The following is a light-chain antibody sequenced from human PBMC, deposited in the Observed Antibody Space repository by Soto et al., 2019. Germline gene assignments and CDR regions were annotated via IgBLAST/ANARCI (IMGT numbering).Light chain of an antibody. CDR3: CSYAGSSTFPRV. J-gene: IGLJ1*01. CDR2: EVT. Sequence: QSVLTQPASVSGSPGQSITISCTGTSSDVGSYNLVSWYQQHPCKSPKLMIYEVTKRPSGVSNRFSGSKSGNTASLTISGLQAEDEADYYCCSYAGSSTFPRVFGTGTKVTVL. CDR1: SSDVGSYNL. V-gene: IGLV2-23*02.